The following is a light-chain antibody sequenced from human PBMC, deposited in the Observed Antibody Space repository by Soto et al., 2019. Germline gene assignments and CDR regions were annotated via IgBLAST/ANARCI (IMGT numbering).Light chain of an antibody. CDR3: CSYAGSRTFVV. V-gene: IGLV2-23*01. Sequence: QSVLTQPASVSGSPGQSITIPCTGTSSDVGSHNLVSWYQQHPGKAPKLMIYEGSKRPSGVSDRFSGSKSGNTASLTISGLQAEDEADYYCCSYAGSRTFVVFGEGTQLTVL. CDR2: EGS. CDR1: SSDVGSHNL. J-gene: IGLJ2*01.